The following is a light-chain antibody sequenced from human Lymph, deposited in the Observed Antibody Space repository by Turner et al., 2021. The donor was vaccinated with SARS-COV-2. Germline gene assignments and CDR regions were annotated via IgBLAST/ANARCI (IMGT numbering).Light chain of an antibody. V-gene: IGKV3-11*01. CDR1: SSVSY. CDR2: ATS. CDR3: QQWSSNPLT. Sequence: IVLSQSPAILSASPGEKVTMTCRANSSVSYMHWYQQKPGSSPKPWIFATSNLASGVPARFSGSGSGTSYSLTSSRVGAEDAATYYCQQWSSNPLTFGAGTKLELK. J-gene: IGKJ4*02.